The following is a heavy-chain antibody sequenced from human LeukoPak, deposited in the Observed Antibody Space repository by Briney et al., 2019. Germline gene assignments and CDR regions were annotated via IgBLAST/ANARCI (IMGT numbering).Heavy chain of an antibody. CDR3: ARGQGSAAVAGDSDY. J-gene: IGHJ4*02. CDR2: ISSSSSYI. V-gene: IGHV3-21*01. Sequence: TGGSLRLSCAASGFTFSTYSMNWVRRAPGKGLEWVSSISSSSSYIYYADSVKGRFTISRDNAKNSLYLQMNSLRAEDTAVYYCARGQGSAAVAGDSDYWGQGTLVTVSS. CDR1: GFTFSTYS. D-gene: IGHD6-19*01.